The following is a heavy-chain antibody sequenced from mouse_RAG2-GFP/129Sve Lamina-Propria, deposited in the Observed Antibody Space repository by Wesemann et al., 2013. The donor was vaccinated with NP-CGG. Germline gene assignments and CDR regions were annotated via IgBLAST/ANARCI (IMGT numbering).Heavy chain of an antibody. Sequence: EVQLVESGGGLVQPKGSLKLSCAASGFTFNTYAMHWVRQAPGKGLEWVARIRSKSSNYATYYADSVKDRFTISRDDSQSMLYLQMNNLKTEDTAMYYCVRDSNWAYYYAMDYWGQGTSVTVSS. CDR3: VRDSNWAYYYAMDY. V-gene: IGHV10-3*01. J-gene: IGHJ4*01. CDR1: GFTFNTYA. CDR2: IRSKSSNYAT. D-gene: IGHD4-1*01.